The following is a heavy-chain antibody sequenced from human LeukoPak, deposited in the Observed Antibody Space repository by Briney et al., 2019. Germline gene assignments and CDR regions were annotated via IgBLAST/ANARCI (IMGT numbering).Heavy chain of an antibody. CDR3: ARAKYNSGWYLDY. CDR1: GGSISSGDYY. Sequence: RSSVTLSLTCTVSGGSISSGDYYWTWIRQHPGKGLEWIGYIHYSGSTYYNPSLKSRLAISVDTSKNQFSLKVSSVTAADTAVYYCARAKYNSGWYLDYWGQGTLVTVSS. J-gene: IGHJ4*02. D-gene: IGHD6-19*01. CDR2: IHYSGST. V-gene: IGHV4-31*03.